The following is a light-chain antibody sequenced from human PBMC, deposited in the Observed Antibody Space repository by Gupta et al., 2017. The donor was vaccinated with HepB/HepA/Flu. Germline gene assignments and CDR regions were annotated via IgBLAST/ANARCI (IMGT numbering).Light chain of an antibody. J-gene: IGKJ4*02. V-gene: IGKV6-21*01. Sequence: EVVMTQPTWQQTVPPQAKVTITCRASQSIGSGLHWFQQKPDQSPKLLLKYASQSFSGVPSRFSVRGSVTDFTLTIISLDVEDAATYYCQQICMLPLTFGEWTNVEIK. CDR3: QQICMLPLT. CDR2: YAS. CDR1: QSIGSG.